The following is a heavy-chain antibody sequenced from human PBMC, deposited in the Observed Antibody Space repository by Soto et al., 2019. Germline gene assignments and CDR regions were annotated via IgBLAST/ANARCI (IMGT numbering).Heavy chain of an antibody. V-gene: IGHV4-31*03. J-gene: IGHJ6*02. CDR2: IYYSGSN. CDR1: GGSISSGGYY. CDR3: ARAFFSGLRDYYYGMDV. Sequence: PSETLSLTCTVSGGSISSGGYYWSCIRQHPGKGLEWIGSIYYSGSNYANPSLNRRATISVDTSKNQFSLKLSSVTAADTYVYYCARAFFSGLRDYYYGMDVWGQGTTVNVSS.